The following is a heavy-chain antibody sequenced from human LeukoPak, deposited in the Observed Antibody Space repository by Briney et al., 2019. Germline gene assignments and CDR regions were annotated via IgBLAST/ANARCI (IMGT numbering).Heavy chain of an antibody. J-gene: IGHJ5*02. CDR1: GGSISSSSYY. CDR2: IYYSGST. D-gene: IGHD4-17*01. CDR3: ARGTVTRGVDP. V-gene: IGHV4-30-4*08. Sequence: SETLSLTCTVSGGSISSSSYYWGWIRQPPGKGLEWIGYIYYSGSTYYNPSLKSRVTISVDTSKNQFSLKLSSVTAADTAVYYCARGTVTRGVDPWGQGTLVTVSS.